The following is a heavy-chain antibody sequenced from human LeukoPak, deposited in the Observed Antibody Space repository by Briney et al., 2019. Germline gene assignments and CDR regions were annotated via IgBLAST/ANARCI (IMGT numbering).Heavy chain of an antibody. D-gene: IGHD6-19*01. CDR1: GFTFDDYV. CDR2: ISWNSGSI. J-gene: IGHJ4*02. Sequence: GGSLRLSCAASGFTFDDYVMHWVRQAPGKGLEWVSGISWNSGSIGYADSVKGRFTISRDNAKNSLFLQMNSLRPEDTALYYCAKGNVAVAGTLNYWGQGTLVTVSS. V-gene: IGHV3-9*01. CDR3: AKGNVAVAGTLNY.